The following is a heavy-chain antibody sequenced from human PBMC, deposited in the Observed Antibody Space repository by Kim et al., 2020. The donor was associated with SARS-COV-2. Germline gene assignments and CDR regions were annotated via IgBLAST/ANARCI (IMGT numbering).Heavy chain of an antibody. Sequence: GGSLRLSCAASGFTFKNYAMHWVRQAPGKGLEWVAVISYDGSNIYYADSVKGRFTISRDNSKNTLYVQMNSLRPEDTAVYYCARDFSLLYLRDDAFDIWGQGTMVTVSS. D-gene: IGHD3-16*02. CDR1: GFTFKNYA. V-gene: IGHV3-30*04. J-gene: IGHJ3*02. CDR2: ISYDGSNI. CDR3: ARDFSLLYLRDDAFDI.